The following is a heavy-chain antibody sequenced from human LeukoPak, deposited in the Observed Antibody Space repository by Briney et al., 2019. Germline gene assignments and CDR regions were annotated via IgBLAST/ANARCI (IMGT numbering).Heavy chain of an antibody. V-gene: IGHV4-61*02. CDR3: ARSIVVVPAASLGDAFDI. CDR1: GGSISSGSYY. J-gene: IGHJ3*02. Sequence: SETLSLTCTVSGGSISSGSYYWSWIRQPAGKGLEWIGRIYTSGNTNYNPSLKSRVTISVDTSKNQFSLKLSSVTAADTAVYYCARSIVVVPAASLGDAFDIWGQGTMVTVSS. D-gene: IGHD2-2*01. CDR2: IYTSGNT.